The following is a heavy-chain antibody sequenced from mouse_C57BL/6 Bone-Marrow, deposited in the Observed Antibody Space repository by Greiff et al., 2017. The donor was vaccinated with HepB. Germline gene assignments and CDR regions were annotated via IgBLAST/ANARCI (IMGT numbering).Heavy chain of an antibody. CDR3: ARLYSNYDGFAY. CDR2: IYPGDGDT. Sequence: QVQLQQSGPELVKPGASVKISCKASGYAFSSSWMNWVKQRPGKGLEWIGRIYPGDGDTNYNGKFKGKATLTADKSSSTAYMQLSSLTSEDSAVYFCARLYSNYDGFAYWGQGTLVTVSA. V-gene: IGHV1-82*01. CDR1: GYAFSSSW. J-gene: IGHJ3*01. D-gene: IGHD2-5*01.